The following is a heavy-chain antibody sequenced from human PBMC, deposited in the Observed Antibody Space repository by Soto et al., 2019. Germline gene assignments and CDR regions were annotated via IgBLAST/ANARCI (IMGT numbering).Heavy chain of an antibody. Sequence: QVQLVQSGAEVKKPWSSVKGSCKASGGTFSSYAISWVRQAPGQGLECMGGIIPIFGTANYAQKFQGRVTITADESTSTAYMELSSLRSEDTAVYYCARAQSHRGSGSYFPYYYGMDVWGQGTTVTVSS. CDR3: ARAQSHRGSGSYFPYYYGMDV. V-gene: IGHV1-69*01. CDR1: GGTFSSYA. D-gene: IGHD1-26*01. CDR2: IIPIFGTA. J-gene: IGHJ6*02.